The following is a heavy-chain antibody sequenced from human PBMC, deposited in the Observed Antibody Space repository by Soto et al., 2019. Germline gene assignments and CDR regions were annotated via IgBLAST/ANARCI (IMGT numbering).Heavy chain of an antibody. Sequence: SVKVSCKASGDTFITYTITWVRQAPGQGLEWMGGIIPRSGTSNYAQKFQGRVTITADESTSTAYMELSSLRSEDTAVYYCARVVGALGHWFDPWGQGTLVTVS. CDR3: ARVVGALGHWFDP. CDR2: IIPRSGTS. V-gene: IGHV1-69*13. D-gene: IGHD1-26*01. J-gene: IGHJ5*02. CDR1: GDTFITYT.